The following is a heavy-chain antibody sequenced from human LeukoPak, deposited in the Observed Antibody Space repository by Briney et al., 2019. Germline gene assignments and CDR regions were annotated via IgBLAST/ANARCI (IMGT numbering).Heavy chain of an antibody. D-gene: IGHD6-13*01. CDR3: AREKYRSSPFRY. Sequence: GGSLRLSCAASGFTFSSYEMNWVRQAPGKGLEWVSYISSSGSTIYYADSVKGRFTISRDNAKNSLYLQMNSLRAEDTAVYYCAREKYRSSPFRYWGQGTLVTVSS. V-gene: IGHV3-48*03. J-gene: IGHJ4*02. CDR2: ISSSGSTI. CDR1: GFTFSSYE.